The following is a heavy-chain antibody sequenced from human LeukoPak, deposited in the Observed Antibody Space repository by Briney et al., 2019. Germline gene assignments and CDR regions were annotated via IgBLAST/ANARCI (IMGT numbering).Heavy chain of an antibody. D-gene: IGHD3-3*01. CDR1: GFTFSSYA. J-gene: IGHJ2*01. V-gene: IGHV3-23*01. Sequence: GGSLRLSCAASGFTFSSYAMSWVRQAPGKGLEWVSAISGSGGSTYYADSVKGRFTISRDNSKNTPYLQMNSLRAEDTAVYYCAKASGYGFWSGYYVDYWGRGTLVTVSS. CDR3: AKASGYGFWSGYYVDY. CDR2: ISGSGGST.